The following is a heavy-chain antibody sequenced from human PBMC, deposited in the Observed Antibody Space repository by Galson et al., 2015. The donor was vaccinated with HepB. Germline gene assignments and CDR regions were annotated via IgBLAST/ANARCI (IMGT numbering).Heavy chain of an antibody. CDR3: ANGPHWIPLVFDW. D-gene: IGHD2-8*02. CDR2: INNIGDKT. Sequence: SLRLSCAPSGFIFSSYAMIWVRQAPGKGLEWVSGINNIGDKTYYADSVKGRFTISRDNSKNTLYLQMSSLRVDDTAVYSCANGPHWIPLVFDWWGQGTLVTVSS. CDR1: GFIFSSYA. J-gene: IGHJ4*02. V-gene: IGHV3-23*01.